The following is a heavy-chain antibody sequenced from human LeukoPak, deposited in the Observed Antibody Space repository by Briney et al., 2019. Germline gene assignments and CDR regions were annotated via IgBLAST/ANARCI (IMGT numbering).Heavy chain of an antibody. CDR1: GGSISYY. CDR3: ARVGGQWLRPGDYYYYMDV. Sequence: SETLSLTCTVSGGSISYYWSWIRQPAGKGLEWIGRIYTSGSTNYNPSLKSRVTMSVDTSKNQFSLKLSSVTAADTAVYYCARVGGQWLRPGDYYYYMDVWGKGTTVTISS. CDR2: IYTSGST. D-gene: IGHD5-12*01. V-gene: IGHV4-4*07. J-gene: IGHJ6*03.